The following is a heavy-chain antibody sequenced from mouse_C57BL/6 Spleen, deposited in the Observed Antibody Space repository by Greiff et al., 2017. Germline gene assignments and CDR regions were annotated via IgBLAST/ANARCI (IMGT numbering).Heavy chain of an antibody. CDR3: ARSHYYGPPYWYFDV. Sequence: QVQLQQSGPELVKPGASVKISCKASGYAFSSSWMNWVKQRPGKGLEWIGRIYPGDGDTNYNGKFKGKATLTADKSSSTAYMQLSSLTSEDSAVYFCARSHYYGPPYWYFDVWGTGTTVTVSS. V-gene: IGHV1-82*01. CDR1: GYAFSSSW. J-gene: IGHJ1*03. D-gene: IGHD1-1*01. CDR2: IYPGDGDT.